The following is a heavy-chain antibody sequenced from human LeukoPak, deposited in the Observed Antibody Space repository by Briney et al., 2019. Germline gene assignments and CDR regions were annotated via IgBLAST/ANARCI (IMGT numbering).Heavy chain of an antibody. D-gene: IGHD2-2*01. CDR1: GFTFSSYW. CDR3: VRGRGVPEYYFDY. Sequence: GGSPRLSCANSGFTFSSYWMHWVRQAPEKGLVWVSRIKTDGSSTTYADFVQGRFTISRDNAKNTLYLQMNSLRADDTAVYYCVRGRGVPEYYFDYWGQGTLVTVSS. J-gene: IGHJ4*02. CDR2: IKTDGSST. V-gene: IGHV3-74*01.